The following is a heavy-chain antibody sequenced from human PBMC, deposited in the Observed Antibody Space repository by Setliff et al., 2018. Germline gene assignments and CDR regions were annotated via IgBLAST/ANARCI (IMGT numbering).Heavy chain of an antibody. J-gene: IGHJ3*02. CDR2: INPSSGRT. V-gene: IGHV1-46*01. CDR3: ARDVFPYHYEGAFDI. D-gene: IGHD3-22*01. CDR1: GYTFTSHY. Sequence: ASVKVSCKASGYTFTSHYMHRVRQAPGLGLEWMGTINPSSGRTSYAQKFQGRVTMTRDTSTSTVYMDMSSLRSEDTAVYYCARDVFPYHYEGAFDIWGQGTMVTVSS.